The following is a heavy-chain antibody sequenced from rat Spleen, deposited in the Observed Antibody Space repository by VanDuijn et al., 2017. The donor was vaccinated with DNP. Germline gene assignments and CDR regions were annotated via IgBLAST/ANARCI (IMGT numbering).Heavy chain of an antibody. D-gene: IGHD3-8*01. V-gene: IGHV5-22*01. Sequence: EVQLVESDGGLVQPGRSMKLSCAASGFTFSDYYMAWVRQAPKKGLEWVASISYEGSRTYYGDSVKGRFTISRDNAKSTLYLQMNSLRSEDTATYYCTSNPHIRTAAPFDYWGQGVMVTVSS. CDR2: ISYEGSRT. CDR1: GFTFSDYY. CDR3: TSNPHIRTAAPFDY. J-gene: IGHJ2*01.